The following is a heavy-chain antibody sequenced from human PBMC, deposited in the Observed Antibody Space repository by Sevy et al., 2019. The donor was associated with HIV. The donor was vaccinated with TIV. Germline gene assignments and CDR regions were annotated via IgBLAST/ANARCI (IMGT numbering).Heavy chain of an antibody. CDR3: TRSPPVRSGDDSLNWFDP. CDR1: GGSISAYY. J-gene: IGHJ5*02. CDR2: IYYTGST. Sequence: SETLSLTCTVSGGSISAYYWSWIRQPPGKALECIGFIYYTGSTYYNPSLKNRVTISVDTSKNQFSLNLSSVTAADTAVYYCTRSPPVRSGDDSLNWFDPWGQGTVVTVSS. V-gene: IGHV4-59*01. D-gene: IGHD5-12*01.